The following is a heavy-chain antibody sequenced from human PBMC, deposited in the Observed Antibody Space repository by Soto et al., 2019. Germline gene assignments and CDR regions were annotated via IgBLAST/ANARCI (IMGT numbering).Heavy chain of an antibody. V-gene: IGHV3-49*03. D-gene: IGHD2-2*01. CDR1: GFTFSNFA. J-gene: IGHJ4*02. CDR3: VRDHSTHDY. Sequence: SLRLSCAASGFTFSNFAMSWFRQVPGQGPEWVAFIRSKPFGATTEYAASVKGRFVISRDDSKSIAYLQMSSLKTEDTALYYCVRDHSTHDYWGQGTLVTVSS. CDR2: IRSKPFGATT.